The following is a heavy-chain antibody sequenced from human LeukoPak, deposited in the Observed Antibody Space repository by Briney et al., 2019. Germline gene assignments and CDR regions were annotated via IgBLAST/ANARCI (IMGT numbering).Heavy chain of an antibody. J-gene: IGHJ4*02. CDR1: GFTFSNYA. CDR3: ARDLHYYDTSGCFDY. V-gene: IGHV3-30*04. Sequence: GGSLRLSCAASGFTFSNYAMHWVRQAPGKGLEWVTVISYDGSNKYYPDSVKGRFTISRDDPKNTLYLQMNSLRAEDTAVYYCARDLHYYDTSGCFDYWGQGTLVTVSS. CDR2: ISYDGSNK. D-gene: IGHD3-22*01.